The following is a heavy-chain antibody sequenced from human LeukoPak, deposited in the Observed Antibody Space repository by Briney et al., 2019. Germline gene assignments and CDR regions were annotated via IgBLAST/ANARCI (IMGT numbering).Heavy chain of an antibody. Sequence: GGSLRLSCAASGFTFSDYYMSWIRQAPGKGLEWVSYISSSGSTIYYADSVKGRFTISRDNSKNTLYLQMNSLKTEDTAVYYCTRALYSSGWYYFDYWGQGTLVTVSS. CDR2: ISSSGSTI. V-gene: IGHV3-11*01. J-gene: IGHJ4*02. CDR1: GFTFSDYY. D-gene: IGHD6-19*01. CDR3: TRALYSSGWYYFDY.